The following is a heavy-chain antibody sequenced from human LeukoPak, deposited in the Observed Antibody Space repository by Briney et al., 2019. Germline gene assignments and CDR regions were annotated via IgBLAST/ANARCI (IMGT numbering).Heavy chain of an antibody. Sequence: SETLSLTCTVSGDSIGSYYWSWIRQPAGEGLEWIGRIRASGSTNYNPSLGGRVTMSVDTSKNQFSLNLTSVTAADTAVYHCARNLGYNWFGPWGQGTLVTVSS. CDR1: GDSIGSYY. D-gene: IGHD3-16*01. V-gene: IGHV4-4*07. CDR3: ARNLGYNWFGP. CDR2: IRASGST. J-gene: IGHJ5*02.